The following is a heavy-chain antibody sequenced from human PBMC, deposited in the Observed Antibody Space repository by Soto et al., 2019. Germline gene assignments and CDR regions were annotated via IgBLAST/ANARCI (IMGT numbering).Heavy chain of an antibody. V-gene: IGHV3-11*05. CDR1: GFTFSDYY. J-gene: IGHJ6*02. Sequence: QVQLVESGGGLVRPGGSLRLSCAASGFTFSDYYMTWIRQAPGKGLEWVSYITGSSDYKNYADSVKGRFTFSRDNGKKSLYLQMNILRAEDPAVYYCAREYYYGMDVWGQWTTVTVSS. CDR3: AREYYYGMDV. CDR2: ITGSSDYK.